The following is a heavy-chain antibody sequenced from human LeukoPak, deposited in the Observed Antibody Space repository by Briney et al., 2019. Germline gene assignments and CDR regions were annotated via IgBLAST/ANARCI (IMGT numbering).Heavy chain of an antibody. CDR1: GGSISSSSYY. D-gene: IGHD3-16*01. V-gene: IGHV4-39*07. CDR2: IYYSGST. J-gene: IGHJ4*02. Sequence: SETLSLTCTVSGGSISSSSYYWGWIRQPPGKGLEWIGSIYYSGSTYYNPSLKSRVTISVDTSKNQFSLKLSSVTAADTAVYYCAREETSGGRFYWGQGTLVTVSS. CDR3: AREETSGGRFY.